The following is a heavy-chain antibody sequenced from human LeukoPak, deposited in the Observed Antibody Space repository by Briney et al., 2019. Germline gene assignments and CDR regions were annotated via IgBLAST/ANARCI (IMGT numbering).Heavy chain of an antibody. CDR3: AREISRGSGWLPSVFDY. CDR1: GGSLSGYY. CDR2: INHSGST. Sequence: SETLSLTCAVYGGSLSGYYWSWIRQPPGKGLEWIGEINHSGSTNYNPSLKSRVTISVDTSKNQFSLKLSSVTAADTAVYYCAREISRGSGWLPSVFDYWGQGTLVTVSS. D-gene: IGHD6-19*01. J-gene: IGHJ4*02. V-gene: IGHV4-34*01.